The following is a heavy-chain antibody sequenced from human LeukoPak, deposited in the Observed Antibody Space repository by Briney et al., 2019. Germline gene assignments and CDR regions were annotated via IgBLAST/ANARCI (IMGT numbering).Heavy chain of an antibody. CDR1: GFTFISYG. J-gene: IGHJ4*02. V-gene: IGHV3-30*18. D-gene: IGHD4-17*01. CDR3: AKRPSDYGDYVSYFDY. CDR2: ISDDGRSK. Sequence: SGGSLRLSCAASGFTFISYGMRWVRQAPGKGLEWVGVISDDGRSKDYADSVKGRFTISRDNSKDTLDLQMNSLRDEDTAVYYCAKRPSDYGDYVSYFDYWGQGTLVTVSS.